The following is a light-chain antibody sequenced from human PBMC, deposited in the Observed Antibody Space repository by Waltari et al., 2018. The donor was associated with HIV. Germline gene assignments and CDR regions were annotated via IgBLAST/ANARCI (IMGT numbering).Light chain of an antibody. CDR2: WAS. J-gene: IGKJ4*01. CDR3: QQHYILRST. Sequence: DIVMTQSPDSLAVSRGARATFNCRSSRSIFYNRNYLAWYQKKPGQPPKVLIYWASTRAFGVPDRFSGSGSGTDFTLTISRVQADDVATYYCQQHYILRSTFGGGTKIEI. CDR1: RSIFYNRNY. V-gene: IGKV4-1*01.